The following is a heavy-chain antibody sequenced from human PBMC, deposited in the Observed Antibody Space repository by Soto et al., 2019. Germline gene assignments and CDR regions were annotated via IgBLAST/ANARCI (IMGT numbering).Heavy chain of an antibody. CDR2: INHSGST. Sequence: SETLSLTCAVYGGSFSGYYWSWIRQPPGKGLEWVGEINHSGSTNYNPSLKSRVTISVDTSKNQFSLKLSSVTAADTAVYYCARGRYSSSSYFDYWGQGTLVTV. CDR1: GGSFSGYY. CDR3: ARGRYSSSSYFDY. V-gene: IGHV4-34*01. D-gene: IGHD6-6*01. J-gene: IGHJ4*02.